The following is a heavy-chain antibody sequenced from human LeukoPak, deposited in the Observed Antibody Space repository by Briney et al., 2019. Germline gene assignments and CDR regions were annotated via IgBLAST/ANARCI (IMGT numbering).Heavy chain of an antibody. CDR3: ARVYYDSSGYLDY. Sequence: ASVKVSCKASGYTFTGYYMHWVRQAPGQGLEWMGWINPNSGGTNYAQKFQGRVTMTRDTSISTAYMELSRLRSDDTAVYYCARVYYDSSGYLDYWGQGTLDTVSS. J-gene: IGHJ4*02. V-gene: IGHV1-2*02. CDR1: GYTFTGYY. CDR2: INPNSGGT. D-gene: IGHD3-22*01.